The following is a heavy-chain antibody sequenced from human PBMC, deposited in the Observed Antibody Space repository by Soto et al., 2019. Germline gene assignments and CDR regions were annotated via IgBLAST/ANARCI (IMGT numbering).Heavy chain of an antibody. V-gene: IGHV1-69*06. CDR3: ARVGGYDYYYYGMDV. CDR1: GGTFSSYA. Sequence: SVKVSCKASGGTFSSYAISWVRQAPGQGLEWMGGIIPIFGTASYAQKFQGRVTITADKSTSTAYMGLSSLRSEDTAVYYCARVGGYDYYYYGMDVWGQGTTVTVSS. J-gene: IGHJ6*02. D-gene: IGHD6-25*01. CDR2: IIPIFGTA.